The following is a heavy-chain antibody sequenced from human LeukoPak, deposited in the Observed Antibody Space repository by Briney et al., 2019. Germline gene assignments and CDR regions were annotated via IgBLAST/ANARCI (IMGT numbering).Heavy chain of an antibody. CDR3: ATLVAVGATYFDF. CDR1: GFIFSNYA. V-gene: IGHV3-23*01. CDR2: ISGSGDST. D-gene: IGHD1-26*01. Sequence: GGSLRLSCAASGFIFSNYAMGWVRQAPGKGLEWVSAISGSGDSTYYADSVKGRFTISRDNSKNTLDLQMNNLRVDDTAVYYCATLVAVGATYFDFWGQGTLVTVSS. J-gene: IGHJ4*02.